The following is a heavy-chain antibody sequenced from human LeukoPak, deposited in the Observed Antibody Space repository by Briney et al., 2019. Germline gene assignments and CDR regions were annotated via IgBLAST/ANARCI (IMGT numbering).Heavy chain of an antibody. D-gene: IGHD6-19*01. V-gene: IGHV1-69*13. CDR3: ARDLGSSGWYQRGLDY. CDR1: GGTFSSYA. J-gene: IGHJ4*02. CDR2: IIPIFGTA. Sequence: WASVKVSCKASGGTFSSYAISWVRQAPGQGLEWMGGIIPIFGTANYAQKFQGRVTITADESTSTAYMELSSLRSEDTAVYYCARDLGSSGWYQRGLDYWGQGTLVTVSS.